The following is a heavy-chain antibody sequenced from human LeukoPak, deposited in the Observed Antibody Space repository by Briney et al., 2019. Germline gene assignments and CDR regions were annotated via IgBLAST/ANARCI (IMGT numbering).Heavy chain of an antibody. J-gene: IGHJ4*02. CDR2: IYPGNSDT. V-gene: IGHV5-51*01. CDR3: AKVSGHSIDY. Sequence: GESLKISCKGSGYTFTSYWIAWLRQMPGKGLEWMGIIYPGNSDTRYSPSFRGQVTMSVDKSISTAYVQWSGLRASDTAMYYCAKVSGHSIDYWGLGTLVTVSS. CDR1: GYTFTSYW. D-gene: IGHD6-13*01.